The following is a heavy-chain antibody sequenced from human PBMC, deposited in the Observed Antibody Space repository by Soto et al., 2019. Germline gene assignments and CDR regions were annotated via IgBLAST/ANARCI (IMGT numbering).Heavy chain of an antibody. Sequence: GPEVKRPGASVKVSCKASGYTFTNYGFGWVRQAPGQGLEWMGWISAYNGNTNYADSLQGRVTITTDTSTSTAYMELRGLRSDDTAVYYCARAGQWLDEGWFDPWGQGTLVTVSS. J-gene: IGHJ5*02. D-gene: IGHD6-19*01. CDR3: ARAGQWLDEGWFDP. V-gene: IGHV1-18*01. CDR2: ISAYNGNT. CDR1: GYTFTNYG.